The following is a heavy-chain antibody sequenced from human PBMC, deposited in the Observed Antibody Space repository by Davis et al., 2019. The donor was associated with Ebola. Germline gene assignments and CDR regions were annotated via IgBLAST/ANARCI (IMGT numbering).Heavy chain of an antibody. CDR2: MNPNSGNT. Sequence: SATVSCKASGYTFTSYGISWVRQATGQGLEWMGWMNPNSGNTGYAQKFQGRVTMTRNTTISTAYMELSSLRSEDTAVYYCAFRSSSWYGEHGVFQHWGQGTLVTVSS. CDR1: GYTFTSYG. CDR3: AFRSSSWYGEHGVFQH. J-gene: IGHJ1*01. V-gene: IGHV1-8*02. D-gene: IGHD6-13*01.